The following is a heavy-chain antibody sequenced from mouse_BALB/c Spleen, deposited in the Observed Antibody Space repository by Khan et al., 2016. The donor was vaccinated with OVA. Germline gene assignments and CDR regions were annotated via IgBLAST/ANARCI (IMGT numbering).Heavy chain of an antibody. CDR1: GFSLTGYG. Sequence: QVQLKESGPGLVAPSQSLSITCTVSGFSLTGYGVNWVRQPPGKGLEWLGMIWGGGSTDYNSALKSRLSITKDNSKSQVFLKMNSLQTDDTARYXCARAYYANYREAMDYWGQGNSVTVSS. D-gene: IGHD2-10*01. CDR3: ARAYYANYREAMDY. CDR2: IWGGGST. J-gene: IGHJ4*01. V-gene: IGHV2-6-7*01.